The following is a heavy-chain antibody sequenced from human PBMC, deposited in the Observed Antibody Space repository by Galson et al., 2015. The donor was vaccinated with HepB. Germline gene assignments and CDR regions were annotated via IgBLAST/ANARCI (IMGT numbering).Heavy chain of an antibody. V-gene: IGHV3-23*01. CDR3: AKDQDNSLIRGIMGAFDI. CDR2: ISGSGDRT. CDR1: GFTFNTYV. D-gene: IGHD3-10*01. Sequence: SLRLSCAASGFTFNTYVMNWVRQAPGKGLKWVSAISGSGDRTYYADSVKGRFTISRDNSKNTLYLQMNGLRAEDAAVYYCAKDQDNSLIRGIMGAFDIWGQGTMVTFSS. J-gene: IGHJ3*02.